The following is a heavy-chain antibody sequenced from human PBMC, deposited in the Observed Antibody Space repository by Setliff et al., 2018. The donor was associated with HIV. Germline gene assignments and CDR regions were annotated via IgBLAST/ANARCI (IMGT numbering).Heavy chain of an antibody. CDR1: GYTFISYD. CDR2: INPNSNDI. V-gene: IGHV1-8*01. CDR3: ARGYGAFDI. D-gene: IGHD4-17*01. Sequence: ASVKVSCKASGYTFISYDINWVRQATGQGLEWMGWINPNSNDIAYAQKLQGRVTMTTDTSTNTAYMELRSLRSDDTAVYYCARGYGAFDIWGQGTMVTVSS. J-gene: IGHJ3*02.